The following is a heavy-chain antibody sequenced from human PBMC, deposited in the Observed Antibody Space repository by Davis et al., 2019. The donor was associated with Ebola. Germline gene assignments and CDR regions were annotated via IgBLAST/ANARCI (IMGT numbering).Heavy chain of an antibody. CDR1: GFIFSDHY. CDR2: IRNKAKGYTT. CDR3: VKADSDSSGYNYLEA. Sequence: GESLKISCVASGFIFSDHYMDWVRQAPGKGLEWVGRIRNKAKGYTTEYAASMKGRITVSRDASKNSLFLQMNSLNIEDTAVYYCVKADSDSSGYNYLEAWGQGTLVTVSS. J-gene: IGHJ4*02. D-gene: IGHD3-22*01. V-gene: IGHV3-72*01.